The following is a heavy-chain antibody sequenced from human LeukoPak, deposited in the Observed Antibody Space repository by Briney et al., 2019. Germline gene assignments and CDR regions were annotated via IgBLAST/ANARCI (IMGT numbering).Heavy chain of an antibody. CDR2: INSDARST. V-gene: IGHV3-74*01. D-gene: IGHD6-19*01. J-gene: IGHJ5*02. CDR3: ARGADTGYSSDS. CDR1: GFTFSNYW. Sequence: GGPLRLSCAASGFTFSNYWMHWVRQAPGKGLVWVSRINSDARSTSYADSVKGRFTISRDNAKNTLYLQMNSLRAEDTAVYYCARGADTGYSSDSWGQGTLVTVSS.